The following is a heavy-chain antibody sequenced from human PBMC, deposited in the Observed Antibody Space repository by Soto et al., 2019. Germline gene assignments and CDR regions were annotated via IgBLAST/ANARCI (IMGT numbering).Heavy chain of an antibody. J-gene: IGHJ5*02. CDR3: ARDPLGYCSSTGCFGWFDP. D-gene: IGHD2-2*01. CDR1: GGSISSYY. CDR2: IYYSGST. Sequence: QVQLQESGPGLVKPPETLSLTCTVSGGSISSYYWSWIRQPPGKGLEWIGYIYYSGSTNYNPSLKSCVAKSIDTSNTQFPLKLSSVTAADAAVYYCARDPLGYCSSTGCFGWFDPWGQGTLVTVSS. V-gene: IGHV4-59*12.